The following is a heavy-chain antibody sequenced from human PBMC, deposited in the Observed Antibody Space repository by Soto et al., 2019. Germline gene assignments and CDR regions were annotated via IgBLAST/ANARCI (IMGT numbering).Heavy chain of an antibody. Sequence: GGSLRLSCAVSGFIFKNYALKWGRHAPGKGLEWVASITRDGYNKYYADSVKGRFTISRDNSKNTLSLQMTALRVEDTSVYYCTKSSGGSSSVGMDYWGPGTLVTVSS. V-gene: IGHV3-30*04. CDR2: ITRDGYNK. J-gene: IGHJ4*02. CDR3: TKSSGGSSSVGMDY. CDR1: GFIFKNYA. D-gene: IGHD6-6*01.